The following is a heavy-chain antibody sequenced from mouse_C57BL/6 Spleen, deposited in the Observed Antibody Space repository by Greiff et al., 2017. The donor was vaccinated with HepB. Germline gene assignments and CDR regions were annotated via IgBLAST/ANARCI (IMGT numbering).Heavy chain of an antibody. Sequence: EVQLQQSGPELVKPGASVKISCKASGYSFTGYYMNWVKQSPEKSLEWIGEINPSTGGTTYNQKFKAKATLTVDKSSSTTYMQLNSLTSKDSAVYYCARQGNSYAMEYWGQGTSVTVSS. J-gene: IGHJ4*01. CDR2: INPSTGGT. V-gene: IGHV1-42*01. CDR1: GYSFTGYY. CDR3: ARQGNSYAMEY. D-gene: IGHD6-1*01.